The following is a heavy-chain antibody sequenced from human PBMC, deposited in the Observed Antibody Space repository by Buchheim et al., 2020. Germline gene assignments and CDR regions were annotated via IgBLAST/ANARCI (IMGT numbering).Heavy chain of an antibody. CDR2: VAIYNDNI. J-gene: IGHJ4*02. CDR3: VRDRDWNLDY. Sequence: QVQLVQSGAEVKKPGASVKVSCKASGYTFNTYGISWVRQAPGQGLEWMGWVAIYNDNINYAQKFRDRVTMTTDRSTNTAHMEVRSLRLDDTAVYYCVRDRDWNLDYWGQGTL. CDR1: GYTFNTYG. D-gene: IGHD1-1*01. V-gene: IGHV1-18*01.